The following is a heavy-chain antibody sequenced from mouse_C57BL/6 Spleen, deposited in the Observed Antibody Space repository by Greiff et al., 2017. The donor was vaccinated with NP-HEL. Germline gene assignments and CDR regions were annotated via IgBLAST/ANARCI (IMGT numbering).Heavy chain of an antibody. Sequence: QVQLQQSGPELVKPGASVKISCKASGYAFSSSWMNWVKQRPGKGLEWIGRIYPGDGDTNYNGKFKGKATLTADKSSSTAYMQLSILTSEDSAVYFCARYSNYWYFDVWGTGTTVTVSS. J-gene: IGHJ1*03. CDR3: ARYSNYWYFDV. V-gene: IGHV1-82*01. CDR1: GYAFSSSW. CDR2: IYPGDGDT. D-gene: IGHD2-5*01.